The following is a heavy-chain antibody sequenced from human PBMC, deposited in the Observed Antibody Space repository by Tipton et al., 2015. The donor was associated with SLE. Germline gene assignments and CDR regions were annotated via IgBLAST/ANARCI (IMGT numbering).Heavy chain of an antibody. D-gene: IGHD3-22*01. J-gene: IGHJ4*02. V-gene: IGHV1-69*01. CDR3: ARDLDYYDTITAY. CDR2: IIPIFGTR. CDR1: GDTFSSYA. Sequence: QSGPEVKKPGSSVKVSCKASGDTFSSYAINWVRQAPGQGLEWMGGIIPIFGTRNFAQKFQGRVTITADESTNTAYMELSSLRSEDTALYYCARDLDYYDTITAYWGQGTQVTVSS.